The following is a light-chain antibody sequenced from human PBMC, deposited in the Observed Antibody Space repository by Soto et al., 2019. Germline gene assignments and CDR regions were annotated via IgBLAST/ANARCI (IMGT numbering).Light chain of an antibody. CDR1: SSDVGGYNY. V-gene: IGLV2-14*01. J-gene: IGLJ2*01. CDR2: EVS. Sequence: QSVLTQPASVSGSPGQSITISCTGTSSDVGGYNYVSWYQQHPGKAPKLIIYEVSNRPSGVSNRFFGSKSGNTASLTISGVQAEDEADYYCSSYTSSSGLYVGFGGGTKLTVL. CDR3: SSYTSSSGLYVG.